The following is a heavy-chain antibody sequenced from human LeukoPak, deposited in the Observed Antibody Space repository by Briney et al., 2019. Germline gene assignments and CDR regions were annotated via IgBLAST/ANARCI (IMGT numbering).Heavy chain of an antibody. D-gene: IGHD6-19*01. J-gene: IGHJ5*02. CDR1: GYTFTGYY. CDR3: ARAWGQQWLVKEYNWFDP. Sequence: ASVKVSCKASGYTFTGYYMHRVRQAPGQGLEWMGWINPNSGGTNYAQKFQGRVTMTRDTSISTAYMELSRLRSDDTAVYYCARAWGQQWLVKEYNWFDPWGQGTLVTVSS. V-gene: IGHV1-2*02. CDR2: INPNSGGT.